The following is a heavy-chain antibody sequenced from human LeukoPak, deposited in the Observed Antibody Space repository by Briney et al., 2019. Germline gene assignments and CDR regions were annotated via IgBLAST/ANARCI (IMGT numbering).Heavy chain of an antibody. V-gene: IGHV3-9*01. J-gene: IGHJ6*02. CDR3: AGDGHYGMYV. Sequence: GRSLRLSCAASGFTFDDYAMHWVRQAPGKGLEWVSHINGDGRTTTYADSVKGRFTISRDNAKNTLYLQVNGLRVDDTAVYYCAGDGHYGMYVWGQGTTVTVSS. CDR2: INGDGRTT. D-gene: IGHD5-24*01. CDR1: GFTFDDYA.